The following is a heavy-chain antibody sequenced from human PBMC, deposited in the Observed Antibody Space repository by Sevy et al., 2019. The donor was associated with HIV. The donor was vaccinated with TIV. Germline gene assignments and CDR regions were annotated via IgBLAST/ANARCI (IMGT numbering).Heavy chain of an antibody. V-gene: IGHV3-23*01. D-gene: IGHD3-22*01. CDR1: GFTFSSYA. CDR3: AKGVDYYDSSGYYAY. J-gene: IGHJ4*02. CDR2: ISGSGGST. Sequence: GGSLRLSCAASGFTFSSYAMTWVRQAPGKGLEWVSHISGSGGSTDYAYSVKGRFTISRDNSKNTLSLQMNSLRAEDTAIYYCAKGVDYYDSSGYYAYWGQGTLVTVSS.